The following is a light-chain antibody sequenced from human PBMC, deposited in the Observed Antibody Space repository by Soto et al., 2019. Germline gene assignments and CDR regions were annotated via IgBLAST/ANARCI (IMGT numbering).Light chain of an antibody. J-gene: IGKJ4*01. Sequence: DIHMTQSPASLSASVGDRVTITCRASQSISTYLHWYQQKPGTAPKLLIYAASTLQSGVPSRFSGSGSGTDFTLTISSLQPEDVATYYCQKYNSAPLTFGGGTKVDIK. CDR3: QKYNSAPLT. CDR2: AAS. CDR1: QSISTY. V-gene: IGKV1-27*01.